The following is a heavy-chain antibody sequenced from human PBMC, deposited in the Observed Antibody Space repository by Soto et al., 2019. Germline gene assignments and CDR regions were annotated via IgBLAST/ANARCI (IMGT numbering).Heavy chain of an antibody. CDR2: IIPIFGTA. D-gene: IGHD4-17*01. J-gene: IGHJ6*02. CDR1: GGTFSSYA. V-gene: IGHV1-69*01. Sequence: QVQLVQSGAEVKQPGSSVKVSCKASGGTFSSYAISWVRQAPGQGLEWMGGIIPIFGTANYAQKFQGRVTITADESTSTAYMELSSLRSEDTAVYYCARASTVTTCLGGHYYYYGMDVWGQGTTVTVSS. CDR3: ARASTVTTCLGGHYYYYGMDV.